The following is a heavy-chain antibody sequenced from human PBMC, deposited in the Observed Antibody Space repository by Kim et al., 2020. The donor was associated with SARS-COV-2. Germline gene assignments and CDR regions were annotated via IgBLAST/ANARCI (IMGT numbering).Heavy chain of an antibody. Sequence: GESLKISCKGSGYSFTSYWIGWVRQMPGKGLEWMGIIYPGDSDTRYSPSFQGQVTISADKSISTAYLQWSSLKASDTAMYYCARRGANESYDSSGYYQLDVWGQGTTVTVS. J-gene: IGHJ6*02. CDR2: IYPGDSDT. CDR1: GYSFTSYW. D-gene: IGHD3-22*01. CDR3: ARRGANESYDSSGYYQLDV. V-gene: IGHV5-51*01.